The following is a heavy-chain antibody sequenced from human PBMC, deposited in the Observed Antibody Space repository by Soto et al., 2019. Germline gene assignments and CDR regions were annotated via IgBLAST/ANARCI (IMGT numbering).Heavy chain of an antibody. D-gene: IGHD2-2*01. J-gene: IGHJ6*03. CDR1: GGTFSSYT. CDR3: ARDGESADIVVVPAAGPWKDYYMDV. CDR2: IIPILGIA. V-gene: IGHV1-69*04. Sequence: GASVKVSCKASGGTFSSYTISWVRQSPGQGLEWMGRIIPILGIANYAQKFQGRVTITADKSTSTAYMELSNLRSEDTAVYYCARDGESADIVVVPAAGPWKDYYMDVWGKGTTVTVSS.